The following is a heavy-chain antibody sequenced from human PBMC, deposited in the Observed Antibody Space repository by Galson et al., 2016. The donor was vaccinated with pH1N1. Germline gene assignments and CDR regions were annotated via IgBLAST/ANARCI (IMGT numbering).Heavy chain of an antibody. CDR3: VRAVGAMEAY. J-gene: IGHJ4*02. Sequence: SLRLSCAGSGFTFNSYWMHWVRQAPGKGLEWVANIKQDGSDKYYVDSVKGRFTISRDNAKNSLYLQMNSLRAEDTAVYYCVRAVGAMEAYWGQGTLVTVSS. CDR1: GFTFNSYW. V-gene: IGHV3-7*01. CDR2: IKQDGSDK. D-gene: IGHD2-15*01.